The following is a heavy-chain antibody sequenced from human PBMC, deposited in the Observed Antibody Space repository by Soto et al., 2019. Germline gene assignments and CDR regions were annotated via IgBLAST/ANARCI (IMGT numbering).Heavy chain of an antibody. J-gene: IGHJ6*03. CDR2: INDSGNI. V-gene: IGHV4-34*01. Sequence: QVQLQQWGAGLLKPSETLSHTCAVYGGSFSGYQWTWIRQSPGKGLEWIGEINDSGNINYNPSLKSRVTILVDTAKKQISLKLSSVTAADKAVYYCARGLILWFGELSRRGGYYYYMDVWGKGTTVTVSS. CDR1: GGSFSGYQ. CDR3: ARGLILWFGELSRRGGYYYYMDV. D-gene: IGHD3-10*01.